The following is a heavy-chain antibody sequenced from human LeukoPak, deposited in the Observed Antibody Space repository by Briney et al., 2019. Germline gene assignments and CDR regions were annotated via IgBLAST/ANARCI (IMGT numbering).Heavy chain of an antibody. CDR1: GGSISSGSYY. Sequence: SETLSLTCTVSGGSISSGSYYWSWIRQPAGKGLEWIGRIYTSGSTNYDPSLKSRVTISVDTSKNQFSLKLSSVTAADTAVYYCARAPGYCSGGSCYSTPNTFDYWGQGTLVTVSS. D-gene: IGHD2-15*01. V-gene: IGHV4-61*02. CDR3: ARAPGYCSGGSCYSTPNTFDY. J-gene: IGHJ4*02. CDR2: IYTSGST.